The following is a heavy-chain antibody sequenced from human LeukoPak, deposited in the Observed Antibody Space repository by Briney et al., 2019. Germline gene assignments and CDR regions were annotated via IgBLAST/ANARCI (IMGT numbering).Heavy chain of an antibody. J-gene: IGHJ5*02. CDR1: GFTFSDYY. Sequence: GGSLRLSCAASGFTFSDYYMSWLRQAPGKGLEWVSYISSSGSTIYYADSVKGRFTISRDNAKNSLYLQMNSLRAEDTAVYYCLVDTAMVIGNWFDPWGQGTLVTVSS. CDR3: LVDTAMVIGNWFDP. V-gene: IGHV3-11*01. CDR2: ISSSGSTI. D-gene: IGHD5-18*01.